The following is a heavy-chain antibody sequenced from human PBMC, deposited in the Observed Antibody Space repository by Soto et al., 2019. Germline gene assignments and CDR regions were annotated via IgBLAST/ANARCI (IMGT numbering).Heavy chain of an antibody. J-gene: IGHJ4*02. CDR3: ARGGGSTDYVANYYFDY. V-gene: IGHV4-30-2*01. CDR1: GGSLSSGSFS. Sequence: QLRLQESGSGLVKPSQTLSLTCTVSGGSLSSGSFSWGWIRPPPGQGLEWIGYINYSGNTYYNPSLRRPVTIPRYMATNQVYLKLGSVTAADTAVYYCARGGGSTDYVANYYFDYWGRGTLVTVSS. CDR2: INYSGNT. D-gene: IGHD4-17*01.